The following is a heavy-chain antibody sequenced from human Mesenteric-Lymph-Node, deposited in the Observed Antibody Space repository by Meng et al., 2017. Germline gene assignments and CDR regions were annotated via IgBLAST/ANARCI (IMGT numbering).Heavy chain of an antibody. V-gene: IGHV4-61*01. CDR1: GASVSINPSS. Sequence: QGQRQESGQGLVRPSETLSLTCSVSGASVSINPSSWTWVRQPPGKGLEWIGYNFNDGRTNYNPSLKTRVTMSIDTSKNQFSLTLSSVTAADTAIYYCARDNMGSIDYWGQGILVTVAS. J-gene: IGHJ4*02. CDR2: NFNDGRT. CDR3: ARDNMGSIDY. D-gene: IGHD1-26*01.